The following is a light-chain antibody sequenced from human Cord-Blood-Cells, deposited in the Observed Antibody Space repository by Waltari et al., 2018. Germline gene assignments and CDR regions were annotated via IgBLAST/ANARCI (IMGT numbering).Light chain of an antibody. CDR2: AAS. Sequence: DIQMTQSPSSLSASVGDRVPITCRASQSISSYLNWYQQKPGKAHKLLIYAASSLQSGVPARFSGSGSGTDFTLTISSLQPEDFATYYCQQSYSTPLTFGGGTKVEIK. CDR1: QSISSY. J-gene: IGKJ4*01. CDR3: QQSYSTPLT. V-gene: IGKV1-39*01.